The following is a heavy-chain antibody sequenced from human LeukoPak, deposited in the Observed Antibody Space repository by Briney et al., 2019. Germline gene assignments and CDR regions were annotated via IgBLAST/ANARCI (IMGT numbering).Heavy chain of an antibody. CDR1: GGSISRSSYW. J-gene: IGHJ4*02. CDR3: ARQDHVAGAEVHY. Sequence: PSETLSLTCTVSGGSISRSSYWWGWIRQPPGKGLEWIGSIYYSGITYYNPSLKSRVTISVDTSKNQFSLKLSSVTAADTALYYCARQDHVAGAEVHYSGQGTLVTVSS. D-gene: IGHD2-15*01. V-gene: IGHV4-39*01. CDR2: IYYSGIT.